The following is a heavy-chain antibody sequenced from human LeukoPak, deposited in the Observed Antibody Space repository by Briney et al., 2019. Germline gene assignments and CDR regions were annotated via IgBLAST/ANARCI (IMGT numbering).Heavy chain of an antibody. CDR3: ARSADYDSSGYLTEFDY. D-gene: IGHD3-22*01. Sequence: PGGSLRLSCAASGFTVSSNYMSWVRQAPGKGLEWVSVIYSGGSTYYADSVKGRFTISRDNSKNTLYLQMNSLRAEDTAVYYCARSADYDSSGYLTEFDYWGQGTLVTVSS. V-gene: IGHV3-66*01. J-gene: IGHJ4*02. CDR1: GFTVSSNY. CDR2: IYSGGST.